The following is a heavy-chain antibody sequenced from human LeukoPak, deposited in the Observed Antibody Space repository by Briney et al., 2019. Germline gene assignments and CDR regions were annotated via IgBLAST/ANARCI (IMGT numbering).Heavy chain of an antibody. V-gene: IGHV4-59*12. D-gene: IGHD3-3*01. J-gene: IGHJ4*02. CDR3: ATDSRFLEWLLFDY. Sequence: PSETLSLTCAVYGGSFSGYYWSWIRQPPGKGLEWIGYIYYSGSTNYNPSLKSRVTISVDTSKNQFSLKLSSVTAADTAVYYCATDSRFLEWLLFDYWGQGTLVTVSS. CDR1: GGSFSGYY. CDR2: IYYSGST.